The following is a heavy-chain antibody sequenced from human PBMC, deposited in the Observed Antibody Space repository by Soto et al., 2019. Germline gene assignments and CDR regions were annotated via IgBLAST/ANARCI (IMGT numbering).Heavy chain of an antibody. Sequence: ASVKVSCKASGYTFTSYGISWVRQAPGQGLEWMGWISAYNGNTNYAQKLQGRVTMTTDTSTSTAYMELRSLRSDDTAVYYCARVLREAEGELLWAFDIWGQGTMVTVSS. CDR3: ARVLREAEGELLWAFDI. V-gene: IGHV1-18*01. D-gene: IGHD1-26*01. CDR1: GYTFTSYG. J-gene: IGHJ3*02. CDR2: ISAYNGNT.